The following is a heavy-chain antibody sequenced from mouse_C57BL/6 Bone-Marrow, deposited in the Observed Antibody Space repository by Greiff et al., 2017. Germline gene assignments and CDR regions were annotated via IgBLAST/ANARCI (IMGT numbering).Heavy chain of an antibody. CDR2: IRNKANGYTT. Sequence: EVQRVESGGGLVQPGGSLSLSCAASGFTFTDYYMSWVRQPPGKALEWLGFIRNKANGYTTEYSASVKGRFTISRDTSQSILYLQMNALRAEDSATYDCARWDYYGSSFLSYWGKGTTLTVSS. D-gene: IGHD1-1*01. V-gene: IGHV7-3*01. CDR1: GFTFTDYY. CDR3: ARWDYYGSSFLSY. J-gene: IGHJ2*01.